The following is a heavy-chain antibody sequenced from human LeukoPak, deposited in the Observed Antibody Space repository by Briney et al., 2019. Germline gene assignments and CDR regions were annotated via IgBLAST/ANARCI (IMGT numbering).Heavy chain of an antibody. CDR3: AKVRLTGYYNSDFDS. CDR2: VRYDGSHE. CDR1: EFTFSSYV. V-gene: IGHV3-30*02. Sequence: GGALRLSCAASEFTFSSYVMHGVRPAPAKGGAGVAFVRYDGSHEYYADSVKGRFTISRNNSKNTLYLQMISLTAEDTAVYYCAKVRLTGYYNSDFDSWGQGTLVTVSS. J-gene: IGHJ4*02. D-gene: IGHD3-9*01.